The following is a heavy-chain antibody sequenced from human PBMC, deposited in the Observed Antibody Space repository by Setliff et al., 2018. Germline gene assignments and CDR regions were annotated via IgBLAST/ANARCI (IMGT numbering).Heavy chain of an antibody. Sequence: SVKVSCKVSGGTFSSYAISWVRQAPGQGLEWMGGIIPILGIANYAQKFQGRVTITADESTSTAYMELSSLRSEDTAVYYCARSSPDGYNLGYYYYGMDVWGQGTTVTVSS. D-gene: IGHD5-12*01. CDR3: ARSSPDGYNLGYYYYGMDV. J-gene: IGHJ6*02. V-gene: IGHV1-69*10. CDR1: GGTFSSYA. CDR2: IIPILGIA.